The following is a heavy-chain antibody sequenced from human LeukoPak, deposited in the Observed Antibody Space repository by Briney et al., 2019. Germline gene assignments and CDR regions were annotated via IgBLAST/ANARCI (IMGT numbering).Heavy chain of an antibody. D-gene: IGHD2-21*01. CDR3: ATENNVARYYFDY. CDR1: GLTFSRYN. V-gene: IGHV3-48*03. CDR2: INTKGGLI. Sequence: PGGSLRLSCAASGLTFSRYNMNWVRQAPGGGLEWIAHINTKGGLIYYANSVKGRFTISRDNTYNSLDLHMHSLRGEETAVYYCATENNVARYYFDYWGQATLVTVSS. J-gene: IGHJ4*02.